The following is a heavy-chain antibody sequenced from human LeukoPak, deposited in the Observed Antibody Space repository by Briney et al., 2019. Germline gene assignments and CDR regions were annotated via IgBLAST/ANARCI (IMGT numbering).Heavy chain of an antibody. V-gene: IGHV4-59*01. J-gene: IGHJ6*03. CDR2: IYYSGST. CDR3: ARAELTGDPGLYYYYMDV. CDR1: GGSISSYY. D-gene: IGHD7-27*01. Sequence: PSETLSLTCTVSGGSISSYYWSWIRQPPGKGLEWIGYIYYSGSTNYNPSLKSRVTISVDTSKNQFSLKLSSVTAADTAVYYCARAELTGDPGLYYYYMDVWGKGTTVTVSS.